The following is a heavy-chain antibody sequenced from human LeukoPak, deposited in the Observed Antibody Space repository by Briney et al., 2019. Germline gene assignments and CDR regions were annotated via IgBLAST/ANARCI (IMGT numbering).Heavy chain of an antibody. CDR1: GFTFSSYE. D-gene: IGHD3-10*01. CDR2: ISSSGSTT. Sequence: GGSLRLSCVASGFTFSSYEMNWARQAPGKGLEWVSYISSSGSTTHYADSAKGRFTISRDNAKNSLYLQMNSLRGEDTAVYYCASPRPYGSGSNIFDYWGQGTLVTVSS. J-gene: IGHJ4*02. CDR3: ASPRPYGSGSNIFDY. V-gene: IGHV3-48*03.